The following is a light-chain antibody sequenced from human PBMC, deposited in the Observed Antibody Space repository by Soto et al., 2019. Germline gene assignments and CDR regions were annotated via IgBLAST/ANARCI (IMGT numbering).Light chain of an antibody. J-gene: IGLJ3*02. CDR3: QSHDSSLNSWV. CDR1: SSNIGAGYD. V-gene: IGLV1-40*01. CDR2: GNT. Sequence: QSVLTQPPSMSGAPGQRVTISCTGSSSNIGAGYDVHWYQLLPGTAPKLLIYGNTNRPSGVPDRFSGSKSGTSASLSITGLRAEGEADYYCQSHDSSLNSWVFGGGTKLTVL.